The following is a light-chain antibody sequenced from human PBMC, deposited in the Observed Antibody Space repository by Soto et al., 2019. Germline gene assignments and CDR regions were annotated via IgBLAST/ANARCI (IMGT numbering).Light chain of an antibody. Sequence: EIVLTQSPGTLSLSPGERATLSCRASQSVSSNYLAWYQQKPGQAPRLLIYGASSRATGIPDRFSGSGSGTDFTLTISSLEPEDFAVYYCQQYGSSPLFAFGLGPKWISN. J-gene: IGKJ3*01. CDR3: QQYGSSPLFA. V-gene: IGKV3-20*01. CDR2: GAS. CDR1: QSVSSNY.